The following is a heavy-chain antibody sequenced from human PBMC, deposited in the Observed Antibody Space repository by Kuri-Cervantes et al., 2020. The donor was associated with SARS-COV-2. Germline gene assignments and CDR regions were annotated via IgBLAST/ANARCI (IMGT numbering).Heavy chain of an antibody. CDR1: GGSISSSSYY. Sequence: SESLSLTCTVSGGSISSSSYYWGWIRQPPGKGLECIGSIYHSGSTYYNPSLKSRVTISVDTSKNQFPLKLSSVTAADTAVYYCARSTYGYCSSTSCSPGGAFDIWGQGTMVTVSS. D-gene: IGHD2-2*01. CDR3: ARSTYGYCSSTSCSPGGAFDI. V-gene: IGHV4-39*06. J-gene: IGHJ3*02. CDR2: IYHSGST.